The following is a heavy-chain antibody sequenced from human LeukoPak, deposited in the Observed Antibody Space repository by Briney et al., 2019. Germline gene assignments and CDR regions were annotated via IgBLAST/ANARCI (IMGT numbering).Heavy chain of an antibody. CDR3: ASGGGWVFNN. V-gene: IGHV3-7*01. CDR2: INQDGSEE. Sequence: GGSLRLSCAASGFPFSSHWLSWFRQSPGKGLEWVAHINQDGSEEYYMDSVKGRFTISRDNARNPQYLQMNSLRADDTAVYYCASGGGWVFNNWGQGTLVTVSS. D-gene: IGHD6-19*01. CDR1: GFPFSSHW. J-gene: IGHJ4*02.